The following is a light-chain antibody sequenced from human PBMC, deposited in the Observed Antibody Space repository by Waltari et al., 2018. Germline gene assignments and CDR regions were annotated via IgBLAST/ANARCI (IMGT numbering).Light chain of an antibody. Sequence: QSALTQPASVSGSPGQSITIPCTGTSSDVGGYNYFSWYQQHPDKAPKLMIYDVSQRPSGVSNRFSGSKSGNTASLTISGLQAEDEADYYCCSYATSSTLFGGGTKLTVL. V-gene: IGLV2-23*02. J-gene: IGLJ2*01. CDR1: SSDVGGYNY. CDR3: CSYATSSTL. CDR2: DVS.